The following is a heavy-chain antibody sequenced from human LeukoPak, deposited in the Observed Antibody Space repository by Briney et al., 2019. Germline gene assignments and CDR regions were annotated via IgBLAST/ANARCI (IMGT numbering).Heavy chain of an antibody. D-gene: IGHD3-10*01. Sequence: SQTLSLTCAISGDSVSSNSDAWNWIRQSPSRGLEWLGRTYYRSKWYYDYAVAVKSRISINPDTSKNQFSLKLSSVTAADTAVYYCARGGKRRSSYKDAFDIWGQGTMVTVSS. J-gene: IGHJ3*02. CDR1: GDSVSSNSDA. V-gene: IGHV6-1*01. CDR2: TYYRSKWYY. CDR3: ARGGKRRSSYKDAFDI.